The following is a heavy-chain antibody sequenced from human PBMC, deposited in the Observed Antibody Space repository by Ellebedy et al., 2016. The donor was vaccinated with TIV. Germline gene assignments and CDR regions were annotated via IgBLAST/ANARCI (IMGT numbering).Heavy chain of an antibody. CDR3: ARDHEVAAAGTNYYYGMDV. Sequence: AASVKVSCKASGYTFTSYYMHWVRQAPGQGLEWMGIINPSGGSTSYAQKFQGRVTMTRDTSTSTVYMELSSLRSEDTAVYYCARDHEVAAAGTNYYYGMDVWGQGTTVTVSS. CDR1: GYTFTSYY. D-gene: IGHD6-13*01. V-gene: IGHV1-46*01. CDR2: INPSGGST. J-gene: IGHJ6*02.